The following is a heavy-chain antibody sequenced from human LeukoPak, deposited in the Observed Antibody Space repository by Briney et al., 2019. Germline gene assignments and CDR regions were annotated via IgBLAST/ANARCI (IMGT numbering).Heavy chain of an antibody. V-gene: IGHV1-2*02. CDR2: INPNSGGT. Sequence: ASVKVSCKASGYTFTGYYMHWVRQAPGQGLEWMGWINPNSGGTNYAQKFQGRVTMTRDTSISTAYMELSRLRSEDTAVYYCARDSISIAALDYWGQGTLVTVSS. J-gene: IGHJ4*02. CDR1: GYTFTGYY. CDR3: ARDSISIAALDY. D-gene: IGHD6-25*01.